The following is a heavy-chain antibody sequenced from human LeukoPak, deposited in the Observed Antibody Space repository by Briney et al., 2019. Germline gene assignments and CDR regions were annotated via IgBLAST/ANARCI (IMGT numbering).Heavy chain of an antibody. D-gene: IGHD1-7*01. J-gene: IGHJ4*02. CDR2: IYAGGST. Sequence: PGGSLRLSCAASGVTVSSNYMSWVRQAPGKGLEWVSVIYAGGSTYYADSVKGRFTISRDSSKNTLYLQMNSLRAEDTAVYYCARGPTTKLDYWGQGTLVTVSS. CDR3: ARGPTTKLDY. V-gene: IGHV3-66*01. CDR1: GVTVSSNY.